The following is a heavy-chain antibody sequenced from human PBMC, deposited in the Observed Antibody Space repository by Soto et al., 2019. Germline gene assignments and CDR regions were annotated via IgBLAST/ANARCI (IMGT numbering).Heavy chain of an antibody. J-gene: IGHJ4*02. Sequence: GGSLRLSCAASGFTFSTYWMHWVRQAPGKGLVWVSRINHDGRDTSYADSVTGRFTISRDNAKNTLHLQMNSLRAEDTAIYYCARAHYYDDGRGYTYYDVWGQGA. CDR1: GFTFSTYW. D-gene: IGHD3-22*01. CDR3: ARAHYYDDGRGYTYYDV. V-gene: IGHV3-74*01. CDR2: INHDGRDT.